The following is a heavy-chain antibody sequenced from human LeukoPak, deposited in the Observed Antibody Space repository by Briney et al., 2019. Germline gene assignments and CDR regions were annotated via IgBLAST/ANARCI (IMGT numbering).Heavy chain of an antibody. J-gene: IGHJ1*01. CDR2: ISSSSSSI. D-gene: IGHD3-16*01. CDR3: ARDQGGIYGGYSQH. Sequence: GGSLRLSCAASGFTFSSYSMSWVRQAPGKGLEWVSYISSSSSSIYYADSVKGRFTISRDNAKNSLYLQMNSLRAEDTAVYYCARDQGGIYGGYSQHWGQGPLVTVSS. CDR1: GFTFSSYS. V-gene: IGHV3-48*04.